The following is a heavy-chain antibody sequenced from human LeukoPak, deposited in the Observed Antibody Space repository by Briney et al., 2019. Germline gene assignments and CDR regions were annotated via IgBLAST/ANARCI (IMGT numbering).Heavy chain of an antibody. Sequence: SETLSLTCTVSGGSISSSSYYWGWIRQPPGKGLEWIGEISHSGSTNCNPSLKSRVTMSVDRSKSQFSLNLNSVTAADTAVYYCATNWNYRLDYWGQGTLVTVSS. D-gene: IGHD1-1*01. CDR3: ATNWNYRLDY. V-gene: IGHV4-39*07. J-gene: IGHJ4*02. CDR2: ISHSGST. CDR1: GGSISSSSYY.